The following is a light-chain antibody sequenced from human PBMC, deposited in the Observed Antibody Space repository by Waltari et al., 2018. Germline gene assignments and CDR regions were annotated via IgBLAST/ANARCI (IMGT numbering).Light chain of an antibody. CDR3: QSTDTSDSVV. V-gene: IGLV3-25*03. J-gene: IGLJ2*01. CDR1: ALPKRY. Sequence: SYELTQPPSVSVSPGQTARITCSGDALPKRYAHWYQHKPGQAPEMVIYKDSERPSGIPERCAGSSSGTTVTLTITGVQAEDEADYHCQSTDTSDSVVFGGGTKLTVL. CDR2: KDS.